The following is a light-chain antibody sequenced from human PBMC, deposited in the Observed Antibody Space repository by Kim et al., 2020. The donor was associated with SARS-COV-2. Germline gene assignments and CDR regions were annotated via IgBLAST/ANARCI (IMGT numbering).Light chain of an antibody. Sequence: VSVYPGQPARITCSGDELGDKYAYWYQQKPGQSPVVVIYQDDKRPSGIPERFSGSNSGSTATLTISGTQSADEADYYCQAWDSAVVFGGGTQLTVL. J-gene: IGLJ2*01. CDR1: ELGDKY. CDR3: QAWDSAVV. CDR2: QDD. V-gene: IGLV3-1*01.